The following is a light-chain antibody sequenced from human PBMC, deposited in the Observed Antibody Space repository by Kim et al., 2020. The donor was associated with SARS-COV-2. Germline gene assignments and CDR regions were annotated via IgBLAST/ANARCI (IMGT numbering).Light chain of an antibody. CDR2: AAS. CDR1: DTVVTY. CDR3: QQTYRLSS. J-gene: IGKJ3*01. V-gene: IGKV1-39*01. Sequence: GDTVTITCRASDTVVTYLNWYQQKPGKAPKLLIYAASKLQTGVPSRFSGSGYGTHFTLTITSLQPDDFATYYCQQTYRLSSFGSGTKVDIK.